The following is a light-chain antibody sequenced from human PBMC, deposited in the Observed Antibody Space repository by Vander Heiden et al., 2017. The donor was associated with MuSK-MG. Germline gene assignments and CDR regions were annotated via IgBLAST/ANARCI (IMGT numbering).Light chain of an antibody. CDR3: QAGDSSTAV. CDR1: KRGDND. CDR2: QDS. V-gene: IGLV3-1*01. Sequence: YELTKTPSMSGAPGQTASSTCTGDKRGDNDAYLGQQKPGQSLMLVIYQDSKRPAGIPERFSCSNSGNTATPTISVAQAVDEAYYYCQAGDSSTAVFGGGTKLTVL. J-gene: IGLJ2*01.